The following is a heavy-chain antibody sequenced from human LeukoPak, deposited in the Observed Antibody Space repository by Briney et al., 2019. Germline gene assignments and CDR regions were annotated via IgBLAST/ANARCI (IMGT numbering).Heavy chain of an antibody. CDR2: IYYSGST. J-gene: IGHJ4*02. CDR3: ARDPRGYDSSGYYWYY. Sequence: SETLSLXCTVSGGSISSSSYYWGWIRQPPGKGLEWIGSIYYSGSTYYNPSLKSRVTISVDTSKNQFSLKLSSVTAADTAVYYCARDPRGYDSSGYYWYYWGQGTLVTVSS. V-gene: IGHV4-39*01. D-gene: IGHD3-22*01. CDR1: GGSISSSSYY.